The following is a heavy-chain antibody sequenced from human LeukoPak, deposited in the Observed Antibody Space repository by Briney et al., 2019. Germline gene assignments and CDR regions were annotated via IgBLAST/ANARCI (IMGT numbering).Heavy chain of an antibody. CDR1: GFSLSNTGVA. J-gene: IGHJ4*02. Sequence: SGPTLVKPTQTLTLTCNFSGFSLSNTGVAVGWIRQSPGKALEWLSVAYWNNDKSYIPSLKSRLTITKDTSKNQVVLKMTNVDPVDTATYYCAHKGRGSGSYTMWGQGTLVTVSS. CDR3: AHKGRGSGSYTM. D-gene: IGHD3-10*01. V-gene: IGHV2-5*01. CDR2: AYWNNDK.